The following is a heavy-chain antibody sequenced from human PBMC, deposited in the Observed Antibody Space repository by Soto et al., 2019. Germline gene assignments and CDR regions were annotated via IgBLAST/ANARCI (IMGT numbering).Heavy chain of an antibody. J-gene: IGHJ6*03. V-gene: IGHV4-34*01. CDR3: ARKGSMGSSTTITYYYYYMDV. D-gene: IGHD2-2*01. CDR1: GGSFSGYY. CDR2: INHSGST. Sequence: SETHSLTCAVYGGSFSGYYWSWIRQPPGKGLEWIGEINHSGSTNYNPSLKSRVTISVDTSKNQFSLKLSSVTAADTAVYYCARKGSMGSSTTITYYYYYMDVWGKGTTVTVSS.